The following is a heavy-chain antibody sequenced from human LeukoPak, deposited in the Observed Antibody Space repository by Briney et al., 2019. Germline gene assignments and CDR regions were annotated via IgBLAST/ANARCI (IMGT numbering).Heavy chain of an antibody. D-gene: IGHD6-19*01. V-gene: IGHV3-9*01. Sequence: GGSLRLSCAASGFTFDDYAMHWVRQGPGKGLEWVSGISWNSGTIAYADSVKGRFTISRDNAKNSLYLQMNSLRSEDTAVYYCARVGGIAVAGYYFDYWGQGTLVTVSS. CDR1: GFTFDDYA. CDR2: ISWNSGTI. CDR3: ARVGGIAVAGYYFDY. J-gene: IGHJ4*02.